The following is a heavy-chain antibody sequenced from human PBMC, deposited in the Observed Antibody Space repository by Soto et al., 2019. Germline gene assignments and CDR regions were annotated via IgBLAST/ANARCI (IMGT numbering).Heavy chain of an antibody. V-gene: IGHV4-59*11. Sequence: SETLSLTCTISGDSFSNHYWTWIRQSPGKGLEWIGYIFHSGVTDYNPSVKSRVTISVDTSKNQLSLKLSSVTAADTAIYYCARDKYGNWAIEYWGQGTLVTVSS. CDR1: GDSFSNHY. CDR3: ARDKYGNWAIEY. CDR2: IFHSGVT. J-gene: IGHJ4*02. D-gene: IGHD7-27*01.